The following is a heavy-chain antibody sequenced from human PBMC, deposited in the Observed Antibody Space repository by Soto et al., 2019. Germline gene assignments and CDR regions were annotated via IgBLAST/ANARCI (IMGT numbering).Heavy chain of an antibody. J-gene: IGHJ6*02. CDR2: ISSSSSYI. Sequence: PGGSLRLSCAASVFTFISYSMNLVRQAPGKGLEWVSSISSSSSYIYYADSVKGRFTISRDNAKNSLYLQMNSLRAEDTAVYYCARDKPTYYYGSGSYARYGMDVWGQGTTVTVSS. CDR3: ARDKPTYYYGSGSYARYGMDV. V-gene: IGHV3-21*01. D-gene: IGHD3-10*01. CDR1: VFTFISYS.